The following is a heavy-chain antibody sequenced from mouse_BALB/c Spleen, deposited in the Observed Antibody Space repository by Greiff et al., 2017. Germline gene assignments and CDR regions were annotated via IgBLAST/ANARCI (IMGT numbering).Heavy chain of an antibody. CDR2: ILPGSGST. D-gene: IGHD3-1*01. J-gene: IGHJ4*01. Sequence: QVQLKQSGAELMKPGASVKISCKATGYTFSSYWIEWVKQRPGHGLEWIGEILPGSGSTNYNEKFKGKATFTADTSSNTAYMQLSSLTSEDSAVYDCARGSSGYDYAMDYWGQGTSVTVSS. V-gene: IGHV1-9*01. CDR1: GYTFSSYW. CDR3: ARGSSGYDYAMDY.